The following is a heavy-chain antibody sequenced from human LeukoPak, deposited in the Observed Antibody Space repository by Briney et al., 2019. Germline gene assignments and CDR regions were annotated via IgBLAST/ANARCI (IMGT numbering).Heavy chain of an antibody. J-gene: IGHJ4*02. CDR3: AREGRFLDRSPVDY. V-gene: IGHV3-74*01. CDR1: GFTFSSYW. CDR2: IKSDGSST. D-gene: IGHD3/OR15-3a*01. Sequence: GGSLRLSCAASGFTFSSYWMHWVRQAPGKGLVWVPGIKSDGSSTSYADSVKGRFTVSRDNAKNTLYLQMNSLRAEDTAVYYCAREGRFLDRSPVDYWGQGSLVTVSS.